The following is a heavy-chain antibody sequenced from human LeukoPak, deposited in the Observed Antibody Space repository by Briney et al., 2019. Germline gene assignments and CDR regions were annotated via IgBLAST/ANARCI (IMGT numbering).Heavy chain of an antibody. CDR1: GGFINNYY. Sequence: SETLSLTCTVSGGFINNYYWSWIRQPPGKGRECIGYVHYSESSDYNPSLKSRVTMALDTSKNQFYMKLTSVTAADTAMYYCARLSGSSLYSYYYYFDVWGKGTTVTVSS. CDR2: VHYSESS. D-gene: IGHD1-26*01. CDR3: ARLSGSSLYSYYYYFDV. J-gene: IGHJ6*03. V-gene: IGHV4-59*08.